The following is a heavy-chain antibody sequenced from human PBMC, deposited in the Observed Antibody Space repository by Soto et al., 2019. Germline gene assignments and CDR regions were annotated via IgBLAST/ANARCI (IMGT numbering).Heavy chain of an antibody. CDR1: GYTFTGYY. V-gene: IGHV1-2*04. D-gene: IGHD1-26*01. J-gene: IGHJ3*02. Sequence: GASVNVSCKASGYTFTGYYMHWVRQAPGQGLEWMGWINPNSGGTNYAQKFQGWVTMTRDTSISTAYMELSSLRSEDTAVYYCATGYTSPDAFDIWGQGTMVTVSS. CDR2: INPNSGGT. CDR3: ATGYTSPDAFDI.